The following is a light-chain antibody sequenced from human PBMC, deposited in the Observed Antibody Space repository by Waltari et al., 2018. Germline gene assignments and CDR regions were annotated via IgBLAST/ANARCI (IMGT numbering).Light chain of an antibody. V-gene: IGLV1-40*01. Sequence: QSVLTQPPSVSGAPGQRVTISCTGSSSNIRAAYDVPWYQQLPGTAPKLLIYAYSNRPSGVPDRFSGSKSGTSASLAITGLQAEDEADYYCQSYDRSLSGLVFGGGTRLTVL. CDR3: QSYDRSLSGLV. J-gene: IGLJ2*01. CDR2: AYS. CDR1: SSNIRAAYD.